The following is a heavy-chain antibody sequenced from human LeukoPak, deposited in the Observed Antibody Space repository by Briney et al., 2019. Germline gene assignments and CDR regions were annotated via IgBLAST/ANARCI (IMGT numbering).Heavy chain of an antibody. CDR3: ARPRQLWSYGMDV. J-gene: IGHJ6*02. Sequence: GASVKVSCKASGNTFTSYDINWVRQATGQGLEWMGWMNPNSGITGYAQKFQGRVTMTRDISINTAYMELSSLRSEDTAVYYCARPRQLWSYGMDVWGQGTTVTVSS. CDR2: MNPNSGIT. D-gene: IGHD5-18*01. CDR1: GNTFTSYD. V-gene: IGHV1-8*01.